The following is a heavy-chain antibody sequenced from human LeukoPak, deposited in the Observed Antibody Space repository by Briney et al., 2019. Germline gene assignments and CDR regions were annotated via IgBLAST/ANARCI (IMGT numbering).Heavy chain of an antibody. CDR1: GYSISSGYY. CDR2: IYYSGST. J-gene: IGHJ4*02. D-gene: IGHD3-22*01. Sequence: SETLSLTCAVSGYSISSGYYWGWIRQPPGKGLEWIGYIYYSGSTNYNPSLKSRVTISVDTSKNQFSLKLSSVTAADTAVYYCARGRYYDSSGYYYHDYWGQGTLVTVSS. V-gene: IGHV4-61*01. CDR3: ARGRYYDSSGYYYHDY.